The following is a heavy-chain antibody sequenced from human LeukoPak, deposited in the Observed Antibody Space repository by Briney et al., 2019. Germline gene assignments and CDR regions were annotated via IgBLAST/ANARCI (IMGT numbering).Heavy chain of an antibody. CDR1: GFTISSYA. Sequence: GGSLRLSCAASGFTISSYAMTWVRQAAGKGLEWISSVDREHNVYYAESVKGRFTISRDTSKNTLFLQMNSLRAEDTAVFYCAKSVNTVTTFFDYWGQGALVTVSS. V-gene: IGHV3-23*01. D-gene: IGHD4-17*01. J-gene: IGHJ4*02. CDR3: AKSVNTVTTFFDY. CDR2: VDREHNV.